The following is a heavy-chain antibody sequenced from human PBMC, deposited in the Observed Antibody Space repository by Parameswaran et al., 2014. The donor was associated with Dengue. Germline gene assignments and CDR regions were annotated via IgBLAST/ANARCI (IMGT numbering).Heavy chain of an antibody. J-gene: IGHJ6*02. Sequence: WIRQPPGKGLEWIASIFYTGSTYYNPSLKSRVTISVDTSKNQFSLILTSVTAADTAVYYCARRDTPMVGYYNYYHGVDVWGQGTTVTVSS. CDR2: IFYTGST. D-gene: IGHD5-18*01. V-gene: IGHV4-39*01. CDR3: ARRDTPMVGYYNYYHGVDV.